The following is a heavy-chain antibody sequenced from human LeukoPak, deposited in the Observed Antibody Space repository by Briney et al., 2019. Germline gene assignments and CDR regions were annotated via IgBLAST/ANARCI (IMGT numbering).Heavy chain of an antibody. Sequence: SETLSLTCAVYGGSFSGYYWSWIRQPPGKGLEWIGEINHSGSTNYNPSLKSRVTISVDTTKNQFSLKLSSVTAADTAVYYCARVGFGPSTVVTIWYLDLWGRGTLVTVSS. CDR2: INHSGST. D-gene: IGHD4-17*01. CDR3: ARVGFGPSTVVTIWYLDL. J-gene: IGHJ2*01. V-gene: IGHV4-34*01. CDR1: GGSFSGYY.